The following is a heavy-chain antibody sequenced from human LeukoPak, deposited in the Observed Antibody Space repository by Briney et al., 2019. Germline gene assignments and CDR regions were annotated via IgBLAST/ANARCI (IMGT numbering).Heavy chain of an antibody. J-gene: IGHJ5*02. CDR3: ARLLSGRYYYNYFDP. Sequence: GESLKISCRASGNTFTNYWIAWVRQKPGKGLEWMGIIYPADSDTRYSPSLQGQVTISADKSISTAYLQWNSLKASDTAMYYCARLLSGRYYYNYFDPWGQGTLVTVSS. CDR1: GNTFTNYW. CDR2: IYPADSDT. D-gene: IGHD1-26*01. V-gene: IGHV5-51*01.